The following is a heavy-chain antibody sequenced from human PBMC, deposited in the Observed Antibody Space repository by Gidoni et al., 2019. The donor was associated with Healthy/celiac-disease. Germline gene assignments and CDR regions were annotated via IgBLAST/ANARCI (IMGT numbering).Heavy chain of an antibody. V-gene: IGHV4-59*01. CDR3: ARITSSSYYYYYYGMDV. J-gene: IGHJ6*04. CDR1: GGSISSYY. D-gene: IGHD6-6*01. CDR2: IYYSGST. Sequence: QVQLQESGPGLVKPSATLSLTCTVSGGSISSYYWSWIRQPPGKGLEWIGYIYYSGSTNYNPSLKSRVTISVDTSKNQFSLKLSSVTAADTAVYYCARITSSSYYYYYYGMDVWGKGTTVTVSS.